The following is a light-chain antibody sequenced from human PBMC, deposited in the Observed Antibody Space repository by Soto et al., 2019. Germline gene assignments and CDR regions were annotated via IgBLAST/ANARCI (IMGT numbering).Light chain of an antibody. J-gene: IGKJ1*01. CDR1: QSVRSSN. Sequence: EIVLTQSPGTLSLSPGERATLSCRASQSVRSSNLAWYQQKPGQAPRLLIYGASSRATGFPDRFSGSGSGTDFTLTISRLEPEDFAVYYCQYYDSSRTFAQGTRVEI. CDR3: QYYDSSRT. CDR2: GAS. V-gene: IGKV3-20*01.